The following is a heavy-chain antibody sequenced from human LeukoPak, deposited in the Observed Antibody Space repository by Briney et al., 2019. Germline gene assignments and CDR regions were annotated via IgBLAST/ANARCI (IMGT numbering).Heavy chain of an antibody. CDR1: GFTLCSYA. V-gene: IGHV3-23*01. CDR3: ASPLGSGSPTH. J-gene: IGHJ4*02. D-gene: IGHD3-10*01. Sequence: GGSLRLSCAASGFTLCSYAMSWVRQAPGKGLEWVSAISGSGGSTYYADSVKGRFTISRDNSKNTLYLQMNSLRAEDTAVYYCASPLGSGSPTHWGQGTLVTVSS. CDR2: ISGSGGST.